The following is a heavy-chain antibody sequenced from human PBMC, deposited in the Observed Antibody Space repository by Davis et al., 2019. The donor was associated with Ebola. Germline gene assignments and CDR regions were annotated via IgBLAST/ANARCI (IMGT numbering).Heavy chain of an antibody. D-gene: IGHD5-18*01. CDR2: INPDGTKT. Sequence: PGGSLRLSCAASRVTSTTNWIHWVRQAPGKGLVWVSRINPDGTKTGYADSVRGRFTISRDIAKNSLYLQMNSLRDEDTAVYYCARDVTAMVSFYDYWGQGTLVTVSS. CDR3: ARDVTAMVSFYDY. V-gene: IGHV3-74*01. J-gene: IGHJ4*02. CDR1: RVTSTTNW.